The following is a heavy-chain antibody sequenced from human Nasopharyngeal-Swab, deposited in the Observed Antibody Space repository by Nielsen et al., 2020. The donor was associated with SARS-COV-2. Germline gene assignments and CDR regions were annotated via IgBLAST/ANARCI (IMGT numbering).Heavy chain of an antibody. J-gene: IGHJ4*02. V-gene: IGHV5-51*01. CDR1: GYSFTSYW. CDR3: ARHVGSGWYGVDY. CDR2: IYPGDSDT. Sequence: KVSCKGSGYSFTSYWIGWVRQMPGKGLEWMGIIYPGDSDTRYSPPFQGQVTISADKSISTAYLQWSSLKASDTAMYYCARHVGSGWYGVDYWGQGTLVTVSS. D-gene: IGHD6-19*01.